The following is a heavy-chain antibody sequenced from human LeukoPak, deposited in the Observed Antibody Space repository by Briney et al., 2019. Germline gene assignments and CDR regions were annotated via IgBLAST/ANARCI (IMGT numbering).Heavy chain of an antibody. D-gene: IGHD6-13*01. CDR2: IRYDGSNK. V-gene: IGHV3-30*02. CDR1: GFTFSTLD. J-gene: IGHJ3*02. CDR3: AKPIAAQRWSDAFDI. Sequence: GGSLRLSCAASGFTFSTLDMSWVRQAPGKGLEWVAFIRYDGSNKYYADSVKGRFTISRDNSKNTLYLQMNSLRAEDTAVYYCAKPIAAQRWSDAFDIWGQGTMVTVSS.